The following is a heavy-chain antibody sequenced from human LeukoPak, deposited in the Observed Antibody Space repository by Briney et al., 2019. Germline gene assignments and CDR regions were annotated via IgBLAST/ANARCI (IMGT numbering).Heavy chain of an antibody. J-gene: IGHJ6*02. CDR1: GFTFSSYS. CDR3: ARHGDDYYYGMDV. D-gene: IGHD4-17*01. CDR2: ISSSSSYI. Sequence: GGSLRLSCAASGFTFSSYSMNWVRQAPGKGLEWVSSISSSSSYIYYADSVKGRLTISRDNARNSLYLQMNSLRAEDTAVYYCARHGDDYYYGMDVWGQGTTVTVSS. V-gene: IGHV3-21*01.